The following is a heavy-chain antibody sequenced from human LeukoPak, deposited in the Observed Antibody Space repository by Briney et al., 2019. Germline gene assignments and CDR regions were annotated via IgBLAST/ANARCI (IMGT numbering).Heavy chain of an antibody. CDR1: GYTFTSYG. CDR3: ARSVQVNNNYDSSGYYFDY. J-gene: IGHJ4*02. Sequence: ASVTVSCKASGYTFTSYGISWVRQAPGQGLEWMGWISAYNGNTNYAQKPQGRVTMTTDTSTSTAYMELRSLRSDDTAVYYCARSVQVNNNYDSSGYYFDYWGQGTLVTVSS. V-gene: IGHV1-18*01. CDR2: ISAYNGNT. D-gene: IGHD3-22*01.